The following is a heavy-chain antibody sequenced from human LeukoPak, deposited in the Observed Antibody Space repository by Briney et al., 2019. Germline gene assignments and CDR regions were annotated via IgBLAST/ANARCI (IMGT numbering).Heavy chain of an antibody. CDR3: ARASGDIVDTTTMGSY. D-gene: IGHD5-18*01. CDR2: ISYDGSNK. CDR1: GFTFSSYA. V-gene: IGHV3-30*07. J-gene: IGHJ4*02. Sequence: PGRSLRLSCAASGFTFSSYAMHWVRQAPGKGLEWVAVISYDGSNKYYADSVKGRFTISRDNAKNSLYLQMNSLRAEDTAVYYCARASGDIVDTTTMGSYWGQGTLVTVSS.